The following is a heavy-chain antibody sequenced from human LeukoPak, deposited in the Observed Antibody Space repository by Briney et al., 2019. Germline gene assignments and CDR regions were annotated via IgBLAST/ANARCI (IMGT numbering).Heavy chain of an antibody. Sequence: SETLSLTCAVSGYSNSSGYYWGWIRQPPGKGLEWIGSIYPSGSTYYNPSLKSRVTISVDTSKNQFSLELSSVTAADTAFYYCARAYCGGDCTRDYWGQGTLVTVSS. CDR2: IYPSGST. CDR1: GYSNSSGYY. D-gene: IGHD2-21*01. V-gene: IGHV4-38-2*01. CDR3: ARAYCGGDCTRDY. J-gene: IGHJ4*02.